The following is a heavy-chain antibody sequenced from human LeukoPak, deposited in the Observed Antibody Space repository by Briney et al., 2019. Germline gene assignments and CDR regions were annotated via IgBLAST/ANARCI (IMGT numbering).Heavy chain of an antibody. CDR2: ISGSGGTI. V-gene: IGHV3-48*04. CDR1: GFTFSSYW. Sequence: GTSLRLSCAASGFTFSSYWMSWVRQAPGKGLEWVSYISGSGGTISYADSVKGQFTISRDNAKNSLYLQMNSLRVEDTAVFYCATSALGNTDFDYWGQGTLVTVSS. CDR3: ATSALGNTDFDY. D-gene: IGHD1-26*01. J-gene: IGHJ4*02.